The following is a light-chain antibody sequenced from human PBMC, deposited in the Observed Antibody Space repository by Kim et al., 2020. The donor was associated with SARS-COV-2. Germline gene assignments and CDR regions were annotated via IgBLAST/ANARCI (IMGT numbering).Light chain of an antibody. CDR1: ELGDKY. J-gene: IGLJ3*02. CDR3: QAWDRRTSTWV. Sequence: SYELTQPPSVSVSPGQTASITCSGYELGDKYVFWYQQKPGQSPVLVIYQDNKWPSGIPGRFSGSNSGNTATLTISGTQALDEAVYYCQAWDRRTSTWVFGGGTKLTVL. V-gene: IGLV3-1*01. CDR2: QDN.